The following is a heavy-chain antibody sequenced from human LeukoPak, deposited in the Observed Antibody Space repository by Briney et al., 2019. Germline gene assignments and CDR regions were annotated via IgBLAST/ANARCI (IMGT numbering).Heavy chain of an antibody. J-gene: IGHJ4*02. CDR3: TRDDWDIPEPTLDY. CDR1: GFTLGDYA. Sequence: PGPSLRLSCTASGFTLGDYAMSWFRQAPGKGLEWVGFIRSKAYGGTTEYAASVKSRFTISRDDSKNIAYQTMNSLKTADKAVYYCTRDDWDIPEPTLDYWGQGTLVTVSS. D-gene: IGHD2-15*01. V-gene: IGHV3-49*03. CDR2: IRSKAYGGTT.